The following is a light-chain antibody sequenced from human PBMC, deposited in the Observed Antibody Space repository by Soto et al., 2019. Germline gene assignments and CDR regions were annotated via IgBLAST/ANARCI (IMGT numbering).Light chain of an antibody. CDR2: EAS. V-gene: IGKV1-5*03. J-gene: IGKJ1*01. CDR3: QQYNVYPWT. CDR1: QSISSY. Sequence: QSPSTLSASVGDRVTITCRASQSISSYLNWYQQKPGKAPKLLIYEASNLEGGVPSRFSGSGSGTAFTLTISSLQPDDFATYYCQQYNVYPWTFGQGTKVDIK.